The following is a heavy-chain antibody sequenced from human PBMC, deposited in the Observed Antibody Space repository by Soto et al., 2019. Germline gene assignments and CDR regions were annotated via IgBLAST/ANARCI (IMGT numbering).Heavy chain of an antibody. J-gene: IGHJ3*02. CDR2: TYYRSKWYN. V-gene: IGHV6-1*01. Sequence: SQTLSLTCAISGDSVSSNSAAWNWIRQSPSRGLEWLGRTYYRSKWYNDYAVSVKSRITINPDTSKNQFSLQLNSVTPEDTAVYYCAADLYYGILTGNRGDAFDIWGQGTMVTVSS. CDR3: AADLYYGILTGNRGDAFDI. CDR1: GDSVSSNSAA. D-gene: IGHD3-9*01.